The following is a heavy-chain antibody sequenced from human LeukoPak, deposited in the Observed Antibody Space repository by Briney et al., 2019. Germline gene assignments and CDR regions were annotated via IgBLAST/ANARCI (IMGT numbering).Heavy chain of an antibody. CDR2: IRSKANSYAT. D-gene: IGHD3-9*01. Sequence: TGGSLRLSCAASGFTFSGSAMHWVRQASGKGLEWVGRIRSKANSYATLYAASVKGRFTISRDDSKNTAYLQMNSLKTEDTAVYYCTRTSDILTGYTPREAYYYYYHMDVWGKGTTVTISS. CDR3: TRTSDILTGYTPREAYYYYYHMDV. CDR1: GFTFSGSA. V-gene: IGHV3-73*01. J-gene: IGHJ6*03.